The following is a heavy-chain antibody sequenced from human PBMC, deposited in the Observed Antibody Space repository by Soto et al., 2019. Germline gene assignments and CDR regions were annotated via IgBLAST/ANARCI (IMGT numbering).Heavy chain of an antibody. CDR3: ANGKDGVCYYYGMDV. V-gene: IGHV3-30*18. J-gene: IGHJ6*02. D-gene: IGHD1-26*01. CDR1: GLTFRDSG. Sequence: QVQLVESGGGVVQPGTSLRLSCVVSGLTFRDSGMHWLRQAPGKGLEWVAVISFDGSERHYRDSVKGRFSISRDNSRNTLNLQMNRLRGYDSAVYYCANGKDGVCYYYGMDVWGRGYKVSVSS. CDR2: ISFDGSER.